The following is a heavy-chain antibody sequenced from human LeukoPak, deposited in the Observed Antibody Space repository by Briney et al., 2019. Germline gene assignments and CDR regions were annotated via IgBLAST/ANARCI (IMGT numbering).Heavy chain of an antibody. D-gene: IGHD2-15*01. J-gene: IGHJ6*03. CDR3: TTDLKGCSGGSCYIRSYYYYYYMDV. CDR1: GFTFINAW. CDR2: IKSKTDGGTT. V-gene: IGHV3-15*01. Sequence: GGSLRLSCAASGFTFINAWMSWVRQAPGKGLEWVGRIKSKTDGGTTDYAAPVKGRFTISRDDSKNTLYLQMNSLKTEDTAVYYCTTDLKGCSGGSCYIRSYYYYYYMDVWGKGTTVTISS.